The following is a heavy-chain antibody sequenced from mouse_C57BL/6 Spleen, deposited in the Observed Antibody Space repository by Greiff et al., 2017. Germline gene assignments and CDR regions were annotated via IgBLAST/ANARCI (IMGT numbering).Heavy chain of an antibody. CDR2: ISGGGGNT. D-gene: IGHD3-1*01. J-gene: IGHJ4*01. V-gene: IGHV5-9*01. CDR1: GFTFSSYT. CDR3: ARLTAPVDY. Sequence: EVKLVESGGGLVKPGGSLKLSCAASGFTFSSYTMSWVRQTPEKRLEWVATISGGGGNTYYPDSVKGRFTISRDNAKYTLYLQMSSLRSEDTALYYCARLTAPVDYWGQGTSVTVSS.